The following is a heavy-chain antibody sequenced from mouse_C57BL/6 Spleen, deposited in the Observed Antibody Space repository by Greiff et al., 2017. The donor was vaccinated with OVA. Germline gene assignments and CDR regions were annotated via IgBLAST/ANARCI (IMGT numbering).Heavy chain of an antibody. CDR3: ARGGNGKDAMDY. CDR2: ISSGGSYT. J-gene: IGHJ4*01. Sequence: EVKVVESGGDLVKPGGSLTLSCAASGFTFSSYGMSWVRPTPDKRLEWVATISSGGSYTYYTDSVKGRFPISRDNAKNTLYLQMSSLKSEDTAMYYCARGGNGKDAMDYWGQGTSVTVSS. D-gene: IGHD2-1*01. CDR1: GFTFSSYG. V-gene: IGHV5-6*01.